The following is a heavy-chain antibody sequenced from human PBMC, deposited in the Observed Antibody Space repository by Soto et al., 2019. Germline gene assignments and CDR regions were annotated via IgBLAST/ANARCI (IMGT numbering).Heavy chain of an antibody. D-gene: IGHD2-2*01. CDR1: GFTFSSYA. Sequence: GSLRLSCAASGFTFSSYAMSWVRQAPGKGLEWVSAVSGSGGSTYYADSVKGRFTISRDNSKNTLYLQMNSLRAEDTAVYYCANAMCHRNKHLDFWGPRTLVTVSS. CDR3: ANAMCHRNKHLDF. J-gene: IGHJ4*02. V-gene: IGHV3-23*01. CDR2: VSGSGGST.